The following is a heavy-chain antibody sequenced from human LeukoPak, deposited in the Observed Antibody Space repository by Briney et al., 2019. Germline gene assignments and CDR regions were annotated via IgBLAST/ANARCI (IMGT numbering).Heavy chain of an antibody. CDR3: ARVRNYYASGIYYYYYMDA. Sequence: SEALSLACTVPGASISSYYWSWIRQPPGKGLEWIGHIYYCGRTNYNPSLKSRVTISVATSTNQFSLKLSSVTAADTAVYYCARVRNYYASGIYYYYYMDAWGKGTTVTISS. CDR2: IYYCGRT. CDR1: GASISSYY. D-gene: IGHD3-10*01. V-gene: IGHV4-59*13. J-gene: IGHJ6*03.